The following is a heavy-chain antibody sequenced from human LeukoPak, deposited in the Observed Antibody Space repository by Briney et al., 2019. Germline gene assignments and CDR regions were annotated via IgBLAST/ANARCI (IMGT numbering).Heavy chain of an antibody. Sequence: PSETLSLTCAVYGGSFSGYYWSWIRQPPGKGLEWIGEINHSGSTNYNPSLKSRVTISVDTSKNQFSLKLSSVTAADTAVYYCARLYYDFWSGYYRVPYYYGMDVWGQGTTVTVSS. CDR2: INHSGST. CDR1: GGSFSGYY. J-gene: IGHJ6*02. CDR3: ARLYYDFWSGYYRVPYYYGMDV. D-gene: IGHD3-3*01. V-gene: IGHV4-34*01.